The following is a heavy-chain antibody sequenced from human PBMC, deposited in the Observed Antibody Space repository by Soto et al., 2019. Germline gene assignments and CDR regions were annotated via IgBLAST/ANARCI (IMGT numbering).Heavy chain of an antibody. CDR3: SRDQAYGSGKYHNDL. D-gene: IGHD3-10*01. CDR2: ISGDGGST. V-gene: IGHV3-64*01. Sequence: EVHLVESGGGLVQPGGSLRLSYAASGFTFSSYGMHWVRQAPGKGLEFVSAISGDGGSTYYANSVKGRFTISRDNSKNTLYLHMGSLRAEDMAVYYCSRDQAYGSGKYHNDLWGQGTLVIVSS. CDR1: GFTFSSYG. J-gene: IGHJ5*02.